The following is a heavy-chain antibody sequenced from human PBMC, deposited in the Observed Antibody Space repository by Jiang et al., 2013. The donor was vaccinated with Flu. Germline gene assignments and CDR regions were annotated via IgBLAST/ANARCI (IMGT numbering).Heavy chain of an antibody. Sequence: GLVKPSETLSLTCAVSGGSISSDGYSWSWFRQPPGKGLEWIGYIFHGGRPYYNPSLKSRVTFSVDKSRKQFSLNLTSVTAADTAVYYCARGRIQLPDYWGQGTLVTVSS. CDR1: GGSISSDGYS. CDR3: ARGRIQLPDY. D-gene: IGHD1-1*01. CDR2: IFHGGRP. V-gene: IGHV4-30-2*01. J-gene: IGHJ4*02.